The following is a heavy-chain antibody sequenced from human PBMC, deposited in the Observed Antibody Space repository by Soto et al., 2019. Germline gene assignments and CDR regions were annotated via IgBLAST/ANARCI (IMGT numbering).Heavy chain of an antibody. CDR2: IYYRGST. Sequence: SETLSLTCTVSGGSISSSSYYWGWIRQPPGPGLEWIGIIYYRGSTYYDPSLKSRVTLSVDTSKNQSSLKLSSVTAADTAVYYCARLAVAGYFDYWGQGTLVTVSS. V-gene: IGHV4-39*01. D-gene: IGHD6-19*01. J-gene: IGHJ4*02. CDR1: GGSISSSSYY. CDR3: ARLAVAGYFDY.